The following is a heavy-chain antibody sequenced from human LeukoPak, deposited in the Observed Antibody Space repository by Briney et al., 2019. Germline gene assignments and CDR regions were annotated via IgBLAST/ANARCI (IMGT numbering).Heavy chain of an antibody. CDR3: ARAQSTYYYGSGSYFHDAFDI. CDR2: IYHSGST. CDR1: GGSISSGGYY. V-gene: IGHV4-30-2*01. D-gene: IGHD3-10*01. J-gene: IGHJ3*02. Sequence: SETLSLTCTVSGGSISSGGYYWSWIRQPPGKGLEWIGYIYHSGSTYYNPSLKSRVTISVDRSKNQFSLKLSSVTAADTAVYYCARAQSTYYYGSGSYFHDAFDIWGQGTMVTVSS.